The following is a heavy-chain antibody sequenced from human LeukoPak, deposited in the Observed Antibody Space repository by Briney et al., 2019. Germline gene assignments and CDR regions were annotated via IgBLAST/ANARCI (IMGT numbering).Heavy chain of an antibody. CDR3: AKETKVGENLYYFDY. Sequence: GGSLRLSCAASGFIFSNSYMSWVRQAPSKGLEWVATLWPDGSDIYYLDSVKGRFTISRDNAENSLYLEMNSLRPEDSALYYCAKETKVGENLYYFDYWGRGTLVTVSS. J-gene: IGHJ4*02. CDR1: GFIFSNSY. CDR2: LWPDGSDI. D-gene: IGHD1-26*01. V-gene: IGHV3-7*03.